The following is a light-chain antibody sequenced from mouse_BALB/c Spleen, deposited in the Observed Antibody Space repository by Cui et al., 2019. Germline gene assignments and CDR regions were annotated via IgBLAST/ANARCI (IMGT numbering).Light chain of an antibody. CDR2: LTS. CDR1: SSVSY. CDR3: QQLSSNPYT. V-gene: IGKV4-68*01. Sequence: QIVLTQSPALMSASPGEKVTMTCSASSSVSYMYWYQQKPRSSPKPWIYLTSNLASGVPARFSGSGSGTSYSLTISSMEAEDAATYYCQQLSSNPYTFGGGTKLEIK. J-gene: IGKJ2*01.